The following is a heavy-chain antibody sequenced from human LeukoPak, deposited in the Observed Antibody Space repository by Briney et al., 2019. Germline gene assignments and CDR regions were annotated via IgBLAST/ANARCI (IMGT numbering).Heavy chain of an antibody. D-gene: IGHD2-15*01. Sequence: ASVKVSCKASGGTFSSYAISWVRQAPGQGLEWMGRIIPILGIANYAQKFQGRVTITADKSTSTAYMELSSLRSEDTAVYYCARDGSRRGGGSGGGPHRDEXFQHWGQGTLVTVSS. V-gene: IGHV1-69*04. J-gene: IGHJ1*01. CDR2: IIPILGIA. CDR3: ARDGSRRGGGSGGGPHRDEXFQH. CDR1: GGTFSSYA.